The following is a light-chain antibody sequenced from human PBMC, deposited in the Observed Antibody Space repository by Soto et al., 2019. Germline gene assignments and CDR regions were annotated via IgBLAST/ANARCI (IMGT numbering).Light chain of an antibody. CDR2: DVI. Sequence: QSALTQPPSASGSPGQTVAISCTGTSSDVGAYNYVSWYQQHPGKAPKLMLYDVIQRPSGVPARFSGSKSGNTASLTVSGLQPEDEADYYCCSYTTSSTYVFGTGTKLTVL. CDR1: SSDVGAYNY. V-gene: IGLV2-8*01. J-gene: IGLJ1*01. CDR3: CSYTTSSTYV.